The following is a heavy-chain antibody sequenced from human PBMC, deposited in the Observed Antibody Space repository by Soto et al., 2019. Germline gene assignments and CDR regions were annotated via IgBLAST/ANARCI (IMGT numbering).Heavy chain of an antibody. D-gene: IGHD3-9*01. J-gene: IGHJ4*02. V-gene: IGHV4-31*03. CDR3: AKTTFYDVFTAYYSLFDY. CDR2: ISDSGSS. CDR1: GGSISSGRFY. Sequence: QVQLQESGPGLVKQSQTLTLTCTVSGGSISSGRFYWSWIRQHPGKGLEWIGHISDSGSSYYNPSLESRVTISVDTSKNQFSLKLSAVTAADTVVYFCAKTTFYDVFTAYYSLFDYWGQGTMVTVSS.